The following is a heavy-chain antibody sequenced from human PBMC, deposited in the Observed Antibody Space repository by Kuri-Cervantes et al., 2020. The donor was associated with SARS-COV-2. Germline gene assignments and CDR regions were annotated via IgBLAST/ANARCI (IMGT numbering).Heavy chain of an antibody. J-gene: IGHJ4*02. V-gene: IGHV3-74*01. CDR1: GFTFSGHW. D-gene: IGHD6-19*01. CDR2: INPDGSYT. Sequence: GGSLRLPCAASGFTFSGHWIHWVRQAPGKGLVWVSRINPDGSYTNNADSVKGRFTLSRDNAKNTLYLQMNSLRAEDTAVYYCAKDPVSGAVAGMFDYWGQGTLVTVSS. CDR3: AKDPVSGAVAGMFDY.